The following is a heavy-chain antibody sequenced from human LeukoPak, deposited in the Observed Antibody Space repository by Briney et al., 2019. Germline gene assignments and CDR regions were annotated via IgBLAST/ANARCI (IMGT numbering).Heavy chain of an antibody. Sequence: SETLSLTCAVSGYSISWGYYWGWIRQPPGKGLEYIGSIYDSGSTYYNPSLKSRVTISVDTSKNQFSLKLSSVTAADTAVYYCARASWGYCSSTSCYNRMFDYWGQGTLVTVSS. CDR1: GYSISWGYY. V-gene: IGHV4-38-2*01. J-gene: IGHJ4*02. CDR3: ARASWGYCSSTSCYNRMFDY. CDR2: IYDSGST. D-gene: IGHD2-2*02.